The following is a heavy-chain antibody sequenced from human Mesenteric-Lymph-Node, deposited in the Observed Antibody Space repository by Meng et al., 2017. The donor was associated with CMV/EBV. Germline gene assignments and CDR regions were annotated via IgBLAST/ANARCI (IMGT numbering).Heavy chain of an antibody. Sequence: APVKVSSKASGYTFSNYYMHWGRQAPGQGLEWMGIINPSGGSTTYAQKFQGRVTMTRDTSITIAYMELSRLRSDDTAVYFCARDRVTTSEDYYYGMDVWGQGTTVTVSS. CDR2: INPSGGST. J-gene: IGHJ6*02. CDR1: GYTFSNYY. CDR3: ARDRVTTSEDYYYGMDV. D-gene: IGHD4-17*01. V-gene: IGHV1-46*01.